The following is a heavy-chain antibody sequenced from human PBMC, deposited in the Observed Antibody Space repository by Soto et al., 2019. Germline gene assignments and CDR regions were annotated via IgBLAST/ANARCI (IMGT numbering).Heavy chain of an antibody. J-gene: IGHJ4*02. Sequence: QVQLLQSGAEVKKPGASVTVSCKASGYTFTSYGITWVRQAPGQGLEWMGWISAYNGNTNYAQKLQGRVTMTTDTSTSTAYMELRSLRSDDTAVYYCGRGEDFFTRPEDEYDFPFVDWGQGTLVTVSS. V-gene: IGHV1-18*01. CDR1: GYTFTSYG. CDR2: ISAYNGNT. D-gene: IGHD3-3*01. CDR3: GRGEDFFTRPEDEYDFPFVD.